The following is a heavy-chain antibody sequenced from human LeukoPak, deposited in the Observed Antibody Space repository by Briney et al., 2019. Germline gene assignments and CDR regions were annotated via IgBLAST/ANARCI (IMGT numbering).Heavy chain of an antibody. J-gene: IGHJ4*02. Sequence: GGSLRLSCAASGFTFSSYSMNWVRQAPGKGLEWVSSISSSSSYIYYADSVKGRFTISRDNAKNSLYLQMTSLRAEDTAVYYCARVVTRTTRAFAYWGQGTLVTVSS. CDR3: ARVVTRTTRAFAY. CDR1: GFTFSSYS. V-gene: IGHV3-21*01. CDR2: ISSSSSYI. D-gene: IGHD3-10*01.